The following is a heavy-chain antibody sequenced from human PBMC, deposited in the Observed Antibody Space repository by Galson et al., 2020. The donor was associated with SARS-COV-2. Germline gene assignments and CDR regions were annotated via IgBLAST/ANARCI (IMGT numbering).Heavy chain of an antibody. CDR2: IYYSGRI. CDR3: ARDLTRGSGNYYYGMDV. Sequence: SETLSLTCTVSGGSISSGGYYWSWIRQHPGKGLEWIGHIYYSGRIYYNPSLKSRVTISVDTSKNQLSLKLSSVTAADTAVYYCARDLTRGSGNYYYGMDVWGQGTTVTVSS. J-gene: IGHJ6*02. V-gene: IGHV4-31*03. D-gene: IGHD3-10*01. CDR1: GGSISSGGYY.